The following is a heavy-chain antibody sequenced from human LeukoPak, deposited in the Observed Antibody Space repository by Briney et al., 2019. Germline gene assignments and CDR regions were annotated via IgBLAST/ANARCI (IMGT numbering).Heavy chain of an antibody. CDR2: MNPNSGNT. CDR3: ARGRLGRFGVVMLYYYMDV. J-gene: IGHJ6*03. CDR1: GYTFTSYD. V-gene: IGHV1-8*01. D-gene: IGHD3-3*01. Sequence: ASVKVSCKASGYTFTSYDINWVRQATGQGLEWMGWMNPNSGNTGYAQKFQGRVTMTRNTSISTAYMELSSLRSEDTAVYYCARGRLGRFGVVMLYYYMDVWGKGTTVTVSS.